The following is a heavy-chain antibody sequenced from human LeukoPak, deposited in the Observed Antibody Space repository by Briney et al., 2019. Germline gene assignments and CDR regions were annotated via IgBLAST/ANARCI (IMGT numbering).Heavy chain of an antibody. V-gene: IGHV3-23*01. Sequence: GGSLRLSCAASGFTFSSYAMSWVRQAPGKGLEWVSAISGSGGSTYYADSVKGRFTISRDNAKNSLYLHMNSLRAGDTGVYCCARIGTTTRGPAGLDVWGQGTTVTVSS. D-gene: IGHD2/OR15-2a*01. CDR2: ISGSGGST. CDR3: ARIGTTTRGPAGLDV. J-gene: IGHJ6*02. CDR1: GFTFSSYA.